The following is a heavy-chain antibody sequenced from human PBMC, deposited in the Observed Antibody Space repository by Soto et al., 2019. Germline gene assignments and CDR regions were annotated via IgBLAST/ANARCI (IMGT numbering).Heavy chain of an antibody. Sequence: EVQLVESGGCLVKPGGSLRLSCAASGFTFSGHTINWVRQAPGKGLEWVSAVSRSSSYIYYADSVKGRFTVARDDAETSLYLQMNSLRAEDTAIYSCARCMGFDGSGYAFFDSWGQGTQVTVSS. V-gene: IGHV3-21*01. D-gene: IGHD3-10*01. CDR2: VSRSSSYI. CDR3: ARCMGFDGSGYAFFDS. J-gene: IGHJ4*02. CDR1: GFTFSGHT.